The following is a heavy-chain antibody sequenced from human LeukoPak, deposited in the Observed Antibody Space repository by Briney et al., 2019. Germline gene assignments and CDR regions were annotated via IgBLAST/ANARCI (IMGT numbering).Heavy chain of an antibody. D-gene: IGHD2-15*01. V-gene: IGHV3-7*01. CDR3: ARHRSGGSQDDAFDI. CDR1: GFTFSSYG. J-gene: IGHJ3*02. Sequence: GGTLRLSCAASGFTFSSYGMSWVRQAPGKGLEWVADIKQDGSEKYYVDSVKGRFTISRQNAKNSLFLQMNIQRAEDTAVYYCARHRSGGSQDDAFDIWGQGTMVIVSS. CDR2: IKQDGSEK.